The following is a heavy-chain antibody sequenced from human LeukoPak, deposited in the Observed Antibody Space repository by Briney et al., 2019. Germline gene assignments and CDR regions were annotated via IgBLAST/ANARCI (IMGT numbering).Heavy chain of an antibody. J-gene: IGHJ4*02. CDR1: GGSISSSSYY. CDR3: AREYSSSWYVDY. D-gene: IGHD6-13*01. V-gene: IGHV4-39*01. Sequence: SETLSLTCTVSGGSISSSSYYWGWIRQPPGKGLEWIGSIYYSGSTYYNPSLKSRVTISVDTSKNQFSLKLSSVTAADTAVYYCAREYSSSWYVDYWGQGTLVTVSS. CDR2: IYYSGST.